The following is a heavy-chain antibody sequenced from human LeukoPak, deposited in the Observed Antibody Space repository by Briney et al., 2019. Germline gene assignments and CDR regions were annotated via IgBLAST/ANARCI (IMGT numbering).Heavy chain of an antibody. CDR3: ATTHCSSTSCQKGDY. CDR1: GFTFSSYA. J-gene: IGHJ4*02. D-gene: IGHD2-2*01. CDR2: ISGSGGST. Sequence: GGSLRLSCAASGFTFSSYAISWVRQAPGKGLEWVSAISGSGGSTYYADSVKGRFTISRDNSKNTLYLQMNSLRAEDTAVYYCATTHCSSTSCQKGDYWGQGTLVTVSS. V-gene: IGHV3-23*01.